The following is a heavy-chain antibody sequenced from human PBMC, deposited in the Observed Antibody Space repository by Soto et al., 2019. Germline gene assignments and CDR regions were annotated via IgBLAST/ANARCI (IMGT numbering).Heavy chain of an antibody. J-gene: IGHJ4*02. CDR1: GGSISSSSYY. V-gene: IGHV4-39*02. CDR3: ARGVGWEPLDY. CDR2: IYYSGST. Sequence: SETLSLTCTVSGGSISSSSYYWGWIRQPPGKGLEWIGSIYYSGSTYYNPSLKSRVTMTTDTSTSTAYMELRSLRSDDTAVYCCARGVGWEPLDYWGQGTLVTVSS. D-gene: IGHD1-26*01.